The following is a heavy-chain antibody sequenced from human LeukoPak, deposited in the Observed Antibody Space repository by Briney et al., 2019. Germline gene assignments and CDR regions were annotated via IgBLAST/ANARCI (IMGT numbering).Heavy chain of an antibody. CDR3: ARATHRAGDAFDI. Sequence: ASVKVSCKASGGTFSSYAISWVRQAPGQGLEWMGGIIPIFGTANYAQKFQGRVTMTTDTSTSTAYMEMRSLRSDDTAVYYCARATHRAGDAFDIWGQGTMVTVSS. CDR1: GGTFSSYA. J-gene: IGHJ3*02. V-gene: IGHV1-69*05. CDR2: IIPIFGTA. D-gene: IGHD3-10*01.